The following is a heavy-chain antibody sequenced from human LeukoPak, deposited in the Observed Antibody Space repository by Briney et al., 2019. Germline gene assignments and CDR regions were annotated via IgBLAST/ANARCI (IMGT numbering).Heavy chain of an antibody. CDR2: TYYRSKWYN. Sequence: SQTLSLTCAISGDSVSSNSAAWNWIRQSPSRGLEWLGRTYYRSKWYNDYAVSVKSRITINPDTSKNQFSLQLNSVTPEDTAVYYCAREWVEWLDHYYYYYGMDVWGQGTTVTVSS. V-gene: IGHV6-1*01. CDR3: AREWVEWLDHYYYYYGMDV. CDR1: GDSVSSNSAA. D-gene: IGHD6-19*01. J-gene: IGHJ6*02.